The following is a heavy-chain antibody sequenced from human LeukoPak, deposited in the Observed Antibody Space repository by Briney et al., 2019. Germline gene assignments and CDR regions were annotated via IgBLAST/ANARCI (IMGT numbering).Heavy chain of an antibody. Sequence: SETLSLTCAVYGGSFSGYYWSWVRQPPGKGLEWIGEINHSGNTNYNPSLKSLVTISVDTSKNQFSLKLSSVTAADTAVYYCARGRWLRSAFDYWGQGTLVTVSS. V-gene: IGHV4-34*01. CDR3: ARGRWLRSAFDY. CDR1: GGSFSGYY. J-gene: IGHJ4*02. D-gene: IGHD5-12*01. CDR2: INHSGNT.